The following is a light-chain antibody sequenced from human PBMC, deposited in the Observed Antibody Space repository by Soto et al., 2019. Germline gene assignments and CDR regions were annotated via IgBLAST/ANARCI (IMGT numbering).Light chain of an antibody. J-gene: IGKJ2*01. CDR1: QSLLYSNGNTY. V-gene: IGKV2-30*01. Sequence: DVVMTQSPLSLSVTLGQPASISCSSSQSLLYSNGNTYLNWFQQRPGQPPRRLIYKVSNRDSGVPDRCSGSGSGTDFTLKISRVEAEDVGLYYCMQGTHRPVTFGQGTKLEIK. CDR2: KVS. CDR3: MQGTHRPVT.